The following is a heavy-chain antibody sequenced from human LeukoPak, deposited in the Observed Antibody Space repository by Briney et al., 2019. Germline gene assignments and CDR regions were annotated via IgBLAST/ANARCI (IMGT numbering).Heavy chain of an antibody. CDR3: AKYPGPIVATIKDY. J-gene: IGHJ4*02. V-gene: IGHV3-23*01. CDR2: ISGSGGST. Sequence: GGSLRLSCAASGFTFSSYAMSWVRQAPGKGLEWVSAISGSGGSTYYADSVKGRLTISRDNSKNTLYLQMNSLRAEDTAVHYCAKYPGPIVATIKDYWGQGTLVTVSS. D-gene: IGHD5-12*01. CDR1: GFTFSSYA.